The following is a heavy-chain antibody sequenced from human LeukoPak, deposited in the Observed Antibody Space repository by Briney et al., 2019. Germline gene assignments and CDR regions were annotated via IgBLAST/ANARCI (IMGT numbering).Heavy chain of an antibody. CDR1: GFTFSSYE. CDR2: ISRLGSTI. D-gene: IGHD2-2*01. V-gene: IGHV3-48*03. J-gene: IGHJ5*02. CDR3: AREAVGPAATNWFDP. Sequence: GGSLRLSCAASGFTFSSYEMNWVRQAPGKGLEWISSISRLGSTIKDTDSVKGRFTISRDNAKNSLYLQMNSLRAEDTAVYYCAREAVGPAATNWFDPWGQGTLVTVSS.